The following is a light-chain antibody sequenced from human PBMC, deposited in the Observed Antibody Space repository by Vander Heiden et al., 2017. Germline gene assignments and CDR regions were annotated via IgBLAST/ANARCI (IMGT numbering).Light chain of an antibody. V-gene: IGLV3-21*02. CDR3: QVWDSISDVGV. CDR2: DNR. Sequence: SYVLTQPPSVSVAPGQTATITCGGNSIGSKSVQWSQQRPAQAPVLVVYDNRDRPSGIPERISCSNSGNTATLTISRVEAGDEADYYCQVWDSISDVGVFGGGTKLTVL. J-gene: IGLJ2*01. CDR1: SIGSKS.